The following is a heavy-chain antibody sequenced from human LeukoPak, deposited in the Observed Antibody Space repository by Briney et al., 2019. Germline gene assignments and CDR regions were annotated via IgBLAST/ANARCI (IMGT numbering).Heavy chain of an antibody. Sequence: GGSLRLSCAASGFTFSSYWMSWVRQAPGKGLEWVANIKQDGSEKYYVDSVKGRFTISRDNSKNTLYLQMNSLRAEDKAVYYCAKESDFWKTFDYWGQGTLVTVSS. CDR2: IKQDGSEK. CDR3: AKESDFWKTFDY. D-gene: IGHD3-3*01. CDR1: GFTFSSYW. J-gene: IGHJ4*02. V-gene: IGHV3-7*01.